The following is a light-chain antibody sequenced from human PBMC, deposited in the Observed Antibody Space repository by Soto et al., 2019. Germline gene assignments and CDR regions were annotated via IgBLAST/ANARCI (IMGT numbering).Light chain of an antibody. V-gene: IGLV1-40*01. CDR3: QSYDSSLSGSSV. CDR1: SSNIGSNT. J-gene: IGLJ1*01. CDR2: GNS. Sequence: QSVLTQPPSASGTPGQRVTISCSGSSSNIGSNTVNWYQQLPGTAPKLLIYGNSNRPSGVPDRFSGSKSGTSASLAITGLQAEDEADYYCQSYDSSLSGSSVFGTGTKLTVL.